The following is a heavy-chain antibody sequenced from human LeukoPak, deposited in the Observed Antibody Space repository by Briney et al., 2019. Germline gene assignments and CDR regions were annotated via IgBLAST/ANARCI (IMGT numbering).Heavy chain of an antibody. Sequence: SETLSLTCTVSGGSISSSSYYWGWIRQPTGKGLEWIGSIYYIGSTYYNPSLKSRVTISVDTSKNQFSLNLGSVTAADTAVYYCATGIAVAGIFSDYWGQGTLVTVSS. D-gene: IGHD6-19*01. CDR3: ATGIAVAGIFSDY. CDR1: GGSISSSSYY. J-gene: IGHJ4*02. CDR2: IYYIGST. V-gene: IGHV4-39*01.